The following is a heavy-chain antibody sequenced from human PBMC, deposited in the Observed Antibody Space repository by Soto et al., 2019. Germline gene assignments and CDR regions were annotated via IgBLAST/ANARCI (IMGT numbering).Heavy chain of an antibody. J-gene: IGHJ3*02. V-gene: IGHV1-3*05. D-gene: IGHD7-27*01. Sequence: QVQIVQSGAEEKKPGASVKVSCKASGYTFTSYAMHWVRQAPGQRLEWMGWINAGNGNTKYSQKFQGRVTITRDTSGRAANMGMRGVRSEDTALYYCARGANWVDIWGQGTMVTVSS. CDR1: GYTFTSYA. CDR2: INAGNGNT. CDR3: ARGANWVDI.